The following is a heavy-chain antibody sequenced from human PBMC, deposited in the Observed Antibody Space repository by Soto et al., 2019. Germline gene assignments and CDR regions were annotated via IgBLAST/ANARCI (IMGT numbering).Heavy chain of an antibody. CDR2: LSYDGNNR. V-gene: IGHV3-30*03. D-gene: IGHD3-9*01. Sequence: QVQLVESGGGVVQPGRSLRLSCVASGFTLSNNGMHWVRQAPGKGLELVAVLSYDGNNRFYADSVKGRFTISRDTSKNTLFLQMNSLRTEDTAVYYCARPTEGYYDILAFWGQGTLVTVSS. CDR3: ARPTEGYYDILAF. CDR1: GFTLSNNG. J-gene: IGHJ4*02.